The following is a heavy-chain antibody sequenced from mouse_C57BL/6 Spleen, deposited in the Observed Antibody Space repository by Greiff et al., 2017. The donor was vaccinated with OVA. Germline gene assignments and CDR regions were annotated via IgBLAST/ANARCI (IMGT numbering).Heavy chain of an antibody. CDR1: GYAFSSSW. CDR2: IYPGDGDT. CDR3: ARKTLVITTVVEPAMDY. Sequence: QVQLQQSGPELVKPGASVKISCKASGYAFSSSWMNWVKQRPGKGLEWIGRIYPGDGDTNYNGKFKGKATLTADKSSSTAYMQLSSLTSEDSAVYVCARKTLVITTVVEPAMDYWGQGTSVTVSS. J-gene: IGHJ4*01. D-gene: IGHD1-1*01. V-gene: IGHV1-82*01.